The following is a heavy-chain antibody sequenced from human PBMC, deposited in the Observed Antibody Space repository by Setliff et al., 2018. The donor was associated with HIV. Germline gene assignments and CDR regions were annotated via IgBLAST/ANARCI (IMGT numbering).Heavy chain of an antibody. Sequence: SVKVSCKASGGTFNSYAISWVRQAPGQGLEWMGGIIPIFGTANYAQKFQGRVTITADESTSTAYMELSSLRSEDTAVYYCALPVLGGYSYGDFDYWGQGTLVTVSS. J-gene: IGHJ4*02. CDR3: ALPVLGGYSYGDFDY. CDR2: IIPIFGTA. CDR1: GGTFNSYA. V-gene: IGHV1-69*13. D-gene: IGHD5-18*01.